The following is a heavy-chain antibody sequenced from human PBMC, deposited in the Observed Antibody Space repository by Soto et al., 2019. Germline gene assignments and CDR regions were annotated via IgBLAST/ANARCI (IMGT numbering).Heavy chain of an antibody. CDR3: AHCTLHDYGDYDPGTSHVFDS. CDR2: IYGDNDK. J-gene: IGHJ4*02. V-gene: IGHV2-5*02. CDR1: GFSLSNSGVG. Sequence: QITLKESGPSPVKPTQTLTVTCTFSGFSLSNSGVGVAWIRQPPGKALEWLALIYGDNDKRYSPSLKTRLTITKDTSHKQVVLTMTNMDPVDTATYYRAHCTLHDYGDYDPGTSHVFDSWGQGTLVTVSS. D-gene: IGHD4-17*01.